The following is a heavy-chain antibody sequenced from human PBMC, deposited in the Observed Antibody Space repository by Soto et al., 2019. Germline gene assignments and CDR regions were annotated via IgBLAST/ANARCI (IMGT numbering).Heavy chain of an antibody. Sequence: PSETLSLTCTVPGASISGFYWSWIRKSTGKGLEWIGRIYATGTTDYNPYLKSRVMMSVDTSKKQFSLKLRSVTAADTAVYYCVRDGTKTLRDWFDPWGQGSSVTVSS. V-gene: IGHV4-4*07. J-gene: IGHJ5*02. CDR2: IYATGTT. D-gene: IGHD1-1*01. CDR3: VRDGTKTLRDWFDP. CDR1: GASISGFY.